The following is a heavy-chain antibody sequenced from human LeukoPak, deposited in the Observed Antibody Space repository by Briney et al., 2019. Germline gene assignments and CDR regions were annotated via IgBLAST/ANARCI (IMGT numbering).Heavy chain of an antibody. CDR1: GGSVSSRTYY. CDR3: ARRGGSGRSFDY. D-gene: IGHD3-10*01. Sequence: SETLSLTCTVSGGSVSSRTYYWSWIRQPPGKGLEWIGYIYYTGSTNYNPSLKSRLTISVDTSKNQFSLKLSSVTAADTAVYYCARRGGSGRSFDYWGQGTLVTVSS. CDR2: IYYTGST. J-gene: IGHJ4*02. V-gene: IGHV4-61*01.